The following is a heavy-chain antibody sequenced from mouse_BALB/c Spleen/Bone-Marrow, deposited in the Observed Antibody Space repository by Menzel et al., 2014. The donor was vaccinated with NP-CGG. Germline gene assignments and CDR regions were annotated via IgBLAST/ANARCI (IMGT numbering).Heavy chain of an antibody. CDR2: INPNNGNT. CDR1: GYTFTSYY. CDR3: TRRDY. Sequence: QVQLQQSGAEQVKPGASVKLSCKASGYTFTSYYMYWVKQRPGQGLEWIGGINPNNGNTNFSETFKSKATLTVDKSSSTAYMQLSSLTSEDSAVYYCTRRDYWGQGTTLTVSS. J-gene: IGHJ2*01. V-gene: IGHV1S81*02.